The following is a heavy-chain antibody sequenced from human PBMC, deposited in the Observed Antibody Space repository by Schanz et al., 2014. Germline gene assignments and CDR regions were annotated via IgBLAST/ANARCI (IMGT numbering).Heavy chain of an antibody. CDR1: GFIVRSNY. J-gene: IGHJ4*02. Sequence: EVQLLESGGGLVQPGGSLRLSCAVSGFIVRSNYMTWVRQAPGKGLEWVSFVHPGGSTYYPDSVKGRFTISRDSSKNTLYLQMNSLRPEDTALYYCVRDELLWFGEVLSLDYWGQGALVTVSS. V-gene: IGHV3-66*01. CDR2: VHPGGST. D-gene: IGHD3-10*01. CDR3: VRDELLWFGEVLSLDY.